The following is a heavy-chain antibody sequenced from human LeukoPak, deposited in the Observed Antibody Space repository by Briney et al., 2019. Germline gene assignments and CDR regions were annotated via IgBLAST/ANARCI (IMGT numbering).Heavy chain of an antibody. Sequence: GGSLRLSCAASGFTFDDYAMHWVRQAPGKGLEWVSGISWNSGSIGYADSVKGRFTISRDNAKNSLYLQMNSLRAEDTALYYCAKDLACWGQGTLVTVSS. J-gene: IGHJ4*02. CDR2: ISWNSGSI. CDR1: GFTFDDYA. CDR3: AKDLAC. V-gene: IGHV3-9*01.